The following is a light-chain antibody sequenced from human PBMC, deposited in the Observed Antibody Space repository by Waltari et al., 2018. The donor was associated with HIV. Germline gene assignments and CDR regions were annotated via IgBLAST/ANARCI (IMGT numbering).Light chain of an antibody. Sequence: QSVLTQPPSVSGAPGQRVTISCTGSSSNIGAPYAVHWYQQLPGTAPKVPIYGNSDRPSGVPDRFSGSKSATSASLVITGLQAEDEGNYYCQSYDSSLSGWVFGGGTKLTVL. CDR2: GNS. CDR3: QSYDSSLSGWV. V-gene: IGLV1-40*01. CDR1: SSNIGAPYA. J-gene: IGLJ3*02.